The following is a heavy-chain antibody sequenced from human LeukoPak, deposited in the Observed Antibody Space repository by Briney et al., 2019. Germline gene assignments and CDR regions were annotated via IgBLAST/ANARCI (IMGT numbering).Heavy chain of an antibody. V-gene: IGHV3-48*02. CDR2: ISSGLSTI. D-gene: IGHD5-12*01. J-gene: IGHJ4*02. Sequence: PGGSLTLSCAASGFTFSSYNMNWVGQAPGKGLEWVSYISSGLSTIYHADSVKGRFTISRDNAKTSLELQRNSLRDEDTAVYYCARDVGGYGTKGSYFDYWGQGTLVTVSS. CDR3: ARDVGGYGTKGSYFDY. CDR1: GFTFSSYN.